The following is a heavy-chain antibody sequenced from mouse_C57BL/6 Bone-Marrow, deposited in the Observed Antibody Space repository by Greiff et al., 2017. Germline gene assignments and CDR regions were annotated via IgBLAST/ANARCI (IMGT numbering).Heavy chain of an antibody. CDR2: IDPSDSET. Sequence: VQLQQPGAELVRPGSSVKLSCKASGYTFTSYWMHWVKQRPIQGLEWIGNIDPSDSETHYDQKFKDKATLTVDKSSSTAYMQLSSLTSEDSAVYYCAREWVLGFAYWGQGTLVTVSA. D-gene: IGHD1-3*01. V-gene: IGHV1-52*01. CDR3: AREWVLGFAY. CDR1: GYTFTSYW. J-gene: IGHJ3*01.